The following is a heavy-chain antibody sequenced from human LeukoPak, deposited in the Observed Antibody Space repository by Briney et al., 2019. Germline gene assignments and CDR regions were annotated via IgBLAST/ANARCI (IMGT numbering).Heavy chain of an antibody. CDR2: IYYSGSP. D-gene: IGHD1-1*01. V-gene: IGHV4-59*01. CDR1: GGSINSYY. CDR3: AGDVMSTALDAFDV. Sequence: SETLSLTCTVSGGSINSYYWNWIRQPPGKGLELIGYIYYSGSPTYNPSLKSRVTISVDTSRNQFSLQLSSVTAADTAVYYCAGDVMSTALDAFDVWGQGTMVTVSS. J-gene: IGHJ3*01.